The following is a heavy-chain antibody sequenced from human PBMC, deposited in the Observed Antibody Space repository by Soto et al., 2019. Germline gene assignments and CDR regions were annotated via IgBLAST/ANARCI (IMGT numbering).Heavy chain of an antibody. D-gene: IGHD3-10*01. CDR1: GGSISSGGYY. CDR2: IYYSGST. J-gene: IGHJ5*02. Sequence: QVQLQESGPGLVKPSQTLSLTCTVSGGSISSGGYYWSWIRQHPGKGLEWIGYIYYSGSTYYNPSLKSRVTRSVDTSKNQFSLKLSSVTAAATAVYCCARDPGSGNWFDPWGQGTLVTVSS. V-gene: IGHV4-31*03. CDR3: ARDPGSGNWFDP.